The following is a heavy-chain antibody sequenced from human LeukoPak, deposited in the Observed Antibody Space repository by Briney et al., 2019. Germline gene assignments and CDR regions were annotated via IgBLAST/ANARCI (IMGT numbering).Heavy chain of an antibody. CDR1: GFTFDDYG. V-gene: IGHV3-20*04. D-gene: IGHD2-21*02. CDR3: ARELTTGIGYYYMDV. J-gene: IGHJ6*03. CDR2: TNWNAGST. Sequence: RPGGSLRLSCAASGFTFDDYGMSWVRQAPGKGLEWVSGTNWNAGSTGYADSVKCRFTISRDNAKKSLYLQMNGLRAEDTALYYCARELTTGIGYYYMDVWGKGTTVTVSS.